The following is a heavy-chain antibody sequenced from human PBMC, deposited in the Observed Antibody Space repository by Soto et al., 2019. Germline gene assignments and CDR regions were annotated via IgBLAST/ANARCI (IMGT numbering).Heavy chain of an antibody. CDR1: GGTFGTYT. Sequence: QVQLVQSGAEVKKPGSSVKVSCKASGGTFGTYTISWVRQAPGQGLEWMGRIIPCLDITDYAQKFQGRFTIAADKSTTTAYMELNSLRSEDTAVYFCARDTTYWGQGTLVTVSS. D-gene: IGHD5-18*01. CDR3: ARDTTY. J-gene: IGHJ4*02. CDR2: IIPCLDIT. V-gene: IGHV1-69*02.